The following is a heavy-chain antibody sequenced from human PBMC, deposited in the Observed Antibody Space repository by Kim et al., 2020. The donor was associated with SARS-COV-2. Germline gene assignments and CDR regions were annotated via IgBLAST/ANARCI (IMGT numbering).Heavy chain of an antibody. J-gene: IGHJ4*02. D-gene: IGHD1-26*01. CDR1: GGSISSSSYY. CDR2: IYYTGST. V-gene: IGHV4-39*01. CDR3: ARHPNSVDHWAAFDH. Sequence: SETLSLTCTVSGGSISSSSYYWGWIRQPPGKGLEWIGSIYYTGSTYYNPSLKSRGSISADASKSQFFLRLSSVTAADTAVYYCARHPNSVDHWAAFDHWGQGTLVTVSS.